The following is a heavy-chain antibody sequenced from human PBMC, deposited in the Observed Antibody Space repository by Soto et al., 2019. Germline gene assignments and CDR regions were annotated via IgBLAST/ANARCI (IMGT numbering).Heavy chain of an antibody. CDR2: ISNDGSSQ. CDR1: GFTLSSYE. D-gene: IGHD6-19*01. J-gene: IGHJ4*02. CDR3: AKDGRTEGWSQDYYFDY. V-gene: IGHV3-30*18. Sequence: GGSLRLSCAASGFTLSSYEMHWVRQAPGKGLEWVAVISNDGSSQYYADSVKGRFTISRDNSKNTLYLQMNSLRAEDTAVYFCAKDGRTEGWSQDYYFDYWGQGTLVTVSS.